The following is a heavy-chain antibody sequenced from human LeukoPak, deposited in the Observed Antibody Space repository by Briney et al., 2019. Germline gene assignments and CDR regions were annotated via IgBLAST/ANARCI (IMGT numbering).Heavy chain of an antibody. J-gene: IGHJ4*02. D-gene: IGHD3-3*01. V-gene: IGHV4-34*01. CDR3: ARDPTYYDFWSGYYVGGLFDY. CDR2: INHSGST. Sequence: SETLSLTCAVYGGSFSGYYWSWIRQPPGKGLEWIGEINHSGSTNYNPSPKSRVTISVDTSKNQFSLKLSSVTAADTAVYYCARDPTYYDFWSGYYVGGLFDYWGQGTLVTVSS. CDR1: GGSFSGYY.